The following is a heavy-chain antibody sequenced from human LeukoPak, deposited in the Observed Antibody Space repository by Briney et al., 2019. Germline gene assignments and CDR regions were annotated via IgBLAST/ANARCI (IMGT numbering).Heavy chain of an antibody. J-gene: IGHJ4*02. CDR2: IYYSGST. CDR1: GGSISSGDYY. D-gene: IGHD5-24*01. V-gene: IGHV4-30-4*01. CDR3: ARRRDGYNFDY. Sequence: SQTLSLTCTVSGGSISSGDYYWSWIRQAPGKGLEWIGYIYYSGSTNYNPSLKSRVTISVDTSKNQFSLKLSSVTAADTAVYYCARRRDGYNFDYWGQGTLVTVSS.